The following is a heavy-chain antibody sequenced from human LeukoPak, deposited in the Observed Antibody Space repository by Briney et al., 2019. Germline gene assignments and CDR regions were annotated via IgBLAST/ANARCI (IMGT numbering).Heavy chain of an antibody. CDR1: GGTFSSYA. CDR2: IIPILGIA. CDR3: ATVSISGVVGYFDH. J-gene: IGHJ4*02. D-gene: IGHD3-3*01. Sequence: GASVKVSCKASGGTFSSYAISWVRQAPGQGLEWMGRIIPILGIANYAQKFQGRVTITADKSTSTAYMELSSLRYEDTAVFYCATVSISGVVGYFDHWGQGTLVTVSS. V-gene: IGHV1-69*04.